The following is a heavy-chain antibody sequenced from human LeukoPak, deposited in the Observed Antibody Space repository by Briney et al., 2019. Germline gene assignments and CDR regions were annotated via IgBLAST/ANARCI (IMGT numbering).Heavy chain of an antibody. CDR3: TRSEYTYYYDGSGYLIDY. J-gene: IGHJ4*02. CDR2: IRSKTYGGTT. Sequence: PGGSLRLSCTASGFTFGDYALTWVRQAPGKGLEWLGFIRSKTYGGTTELAASVEGRFTISRDDSKSIAYLQMNGLKTEDTAVYYCTRSEYTYYYDGSGYLIDYWGQGTLVTVSS. CDR1: GFTFGDYA. V-gene: IGHV3-49*04. D-gene: IGHD3-22*01.